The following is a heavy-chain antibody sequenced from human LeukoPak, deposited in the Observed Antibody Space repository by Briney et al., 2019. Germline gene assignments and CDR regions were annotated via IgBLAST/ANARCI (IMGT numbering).Heavy chain of an antibody. J-gene: IGHJ4*02. CDR1: GFTFRSYD. V-gene: IGHV3-23*01. D-gene: IGHD2-2*01. Sequence: GGSLRLSCAASGFTFRSYDMSWVRRAPGKGLEWVSTLSGSGDSTYYADSVKGGFTISRDNSKNTLFLQMNIMRAEDTAVYYCAKEVWSAMYYFDFWGQGTLVTVSS. CDR3: AKEVWSAMYYFDF. CDR2: LSGSGDST.